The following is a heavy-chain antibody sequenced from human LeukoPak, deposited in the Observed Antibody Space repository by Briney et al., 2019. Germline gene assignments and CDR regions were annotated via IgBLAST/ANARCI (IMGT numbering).Heavy chain of an antibody. D-gene: IGHD5-18*01. CDR3: ARSTAMVTAAPSY. Sequence: GGSLRLSCAASGFTFSSYGMHWVRQAPGKGLEWVAVISYDGSNKYYADSVKGRFTISRDNSKNTLYLQINSLRAEDTAVYYCARSTAMVTAAPSYWGQGTLVTVSS. J-gene: IGHJ4*02. CDR2: ISYDGSNK. V-gene: IGHV3-30*03. CDR1: GFTFSSYG.